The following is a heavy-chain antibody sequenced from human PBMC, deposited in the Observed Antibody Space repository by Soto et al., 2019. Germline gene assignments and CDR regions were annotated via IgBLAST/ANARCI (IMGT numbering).Heavy chain of an antibody. CDR2: IYYSGST. CDR1: GGSISSSSYY. CDR3: ARGPGYCSSTSCHGDWFDP. V-gene: IGHV4-39*01. D-gene: IGHD2-2*01. J-gene: IGHJ5*02. Sequence: SETLSLTCTVSGGSISSSSYYWGWIRQPPGKGLEWIGSIYYSGSTYYNPSLKSRVIISVDTSKNQFSLKLSSVTAADTAVYYCARGPGYCSSTSCHGDWFDPWGQGTLVTVSS.